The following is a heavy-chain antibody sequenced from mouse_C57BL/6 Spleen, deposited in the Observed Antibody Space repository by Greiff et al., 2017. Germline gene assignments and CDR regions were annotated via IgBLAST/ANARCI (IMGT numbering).Heavy chain of an antibody. V-gene: IGHV2-5*01. CDR3: AKTGEEFSY. CDR1: GFSLTSSG. CDR2: IWRGGST. D-gene: IGHD4-1*01. Sequence: QVQLQQSGPGLVQPSQCLSITCPVSGFSLTSSGVHGVRQSPGKGLEWLGVIWRGGSTGYNAAFMSRLSITTVNSKSQVFFKMNILQSADTAIYYCAKTGEEFSYWGQGTLVTVSA. J-gene: IGHJ3*01.